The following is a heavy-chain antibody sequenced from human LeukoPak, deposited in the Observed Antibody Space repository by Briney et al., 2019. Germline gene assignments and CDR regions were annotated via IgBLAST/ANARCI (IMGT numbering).Heavy chain of an antibody. CDR3: ERHIKEPWYQRTAPSMVRRAWFN. CDR1: GGSFSGYY. V-gene: IGHV4-34*01. CDR2: INHSGST. J-gene: IGHJ4*02. D-gene: IGHD3-10*01. Sequence: PSETLSLTCAVYGGSFSGYYWSWVRQPPGKGLEWIGEINHSGSTNYNPSLKSRVTISVDTSKNQFSLKLSSVTAADTAVYYCERHIKEPWYQRTAPSMVRRAWFNWGQGTLVTVSS.